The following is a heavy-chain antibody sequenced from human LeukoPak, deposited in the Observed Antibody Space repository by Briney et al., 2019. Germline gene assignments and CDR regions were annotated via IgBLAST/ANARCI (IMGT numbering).Heavy chain of an antibody. V-gene: IGHV4-59*01. CDR1: GGSISSYY. J-gene: IGHJ5*02. CDR3: ARMGVTYYYGSGSYYNRFDP. D-gene: IGHD3-10*01. CDR2: VSNIETT. Sequence: PSETLSLTCTVSGGSISSYYWSWIRQPPGKRLEWIGYVSNIETTNYNPSLKSRVTISVDTSKNQFSLKLSSVTAADTAVYYCARMGVTYYYGSGSYYNRFDPWGQGTLVTVSS.